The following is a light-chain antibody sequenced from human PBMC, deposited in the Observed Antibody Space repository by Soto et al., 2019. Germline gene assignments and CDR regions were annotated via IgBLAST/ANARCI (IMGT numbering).Light chain of an antibody. Sequence: QSALTQPPSASGSPGQSVTISCTGTSSDVGGYSYVSWYQQHPGKAPKLMIYEVNKWPSGVPDRFSGSKSGNTASLTVSGLQAEDEADYYCSSYAGSNTWVFGGGTKLTVL. CDR1: SSDVGGYSY. CDR2: EVN. CDR3: SSYAGSNTWV. V-gene: IGLV2-8*01. J-gene: IGLJ3*02.